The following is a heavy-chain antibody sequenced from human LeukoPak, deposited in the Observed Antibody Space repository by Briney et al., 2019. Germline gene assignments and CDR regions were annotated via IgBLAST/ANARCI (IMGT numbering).Heavy chain of an antibody. D-gene: IGHD6-13*01. V-gene: IGHV1-46*01. CDR1: GYTFTSYY. CDR2: INPSGGST. J-gene: IGHJ4*02. Sequence: ASVKVSCKASGYTFTSYYMHWVRQAPGQGLEWVGIINPSGGSTSYAQKLQGRVTMTTDTSTSTAYMELRSLRSDDTAVYYCARKAASLDYWGQGTLVTVSS. CDR3: ARKAASLDY.